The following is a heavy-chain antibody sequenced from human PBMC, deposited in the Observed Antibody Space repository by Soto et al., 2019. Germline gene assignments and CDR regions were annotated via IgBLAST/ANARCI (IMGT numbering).Heavy chain of an antibody. J-gene: IGHJ3*02. CDR2: IYYSGST. D-gene: IGHD2-15*01. CDR1: GGSISSGGYY. Sequence: QVQLQESGPGLVKPSQTLSLTCTVSGGSISSGGYYWSWIRQHPGKGLEWIGYIYYSGSTYYNPSLKSRVTISVDPSKNQFSLKLSSVTAADTAVYYCAREYRWGAATKDDAFDIWGQGTMVTVSS. CDR3: AREYRWGAATKDDAFDI. V-gene: IGHV4-31*03.